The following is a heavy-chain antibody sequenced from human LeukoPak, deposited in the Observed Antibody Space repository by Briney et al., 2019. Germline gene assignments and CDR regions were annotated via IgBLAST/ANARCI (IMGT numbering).Heavy chain of an antibody. Sequence: GASVKVSCKVFGYTLTELPIHWVRQAPGKGLEWVGGFDPEDGETTYAQKFQGRVTMTEDTSTDTAYTEVRGLRSEDTAVYYCATRTTGTTDALDIWGQGTMVTVSS. D-gene: IGHD1-1*01. V-gene: IGHV1-24*01. J-gene: IGHJ3*02. CDR1: GYTLTELP. CDR2: FDPEDGET. CDR3: ATRTTGTTDALDI.